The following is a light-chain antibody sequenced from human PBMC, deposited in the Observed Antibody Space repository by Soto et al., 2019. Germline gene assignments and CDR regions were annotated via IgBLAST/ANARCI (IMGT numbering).Light chain of an antibody. V-gene: IGKV3-20*01. CDR2: GAS. CDR1: QSVSSSY. CDR3: QQYGSSPVT. J-gene: IGKJ2*01. Sequence: EIVLTQSPGTLSLSPGERATLSCRASQSVSSSYLAWYQQKPGQAPRLLIYGASSRATGIPDRFSGSGSGTDFTLTISRLEPDDFAVYYCQQYGSSPVTFGQGTKLEIK.